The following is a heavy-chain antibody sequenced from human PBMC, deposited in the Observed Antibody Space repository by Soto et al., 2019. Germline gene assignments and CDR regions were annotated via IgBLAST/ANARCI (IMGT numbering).Heavy chain of an antibody. D-gene: IGHD2-15*01. CDR2: ISSSGATI. Sequence: PGGSLRLSCAASGFTFSDYYMSWIRQAPGKGLEWVSYISSSGATIYYADTVKGRFTISRDNAAKSLYLQMNSLRAEDTAVYYCARRKDRADCWGQGTLVPVSS. CDR1: GFTFSDYY. CDR3: ARRKDRADC. J-gene: IGHJ4*02. V-gene: IGHV3-11*01.